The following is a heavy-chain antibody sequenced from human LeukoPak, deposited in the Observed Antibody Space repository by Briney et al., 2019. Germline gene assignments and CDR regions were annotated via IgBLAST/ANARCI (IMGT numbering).Heavy chain of an antibody. CDR3: IVFGDSNH. D-gene: IGHD4-17*01. CDR1: GLTRSPNY. V-gene: IGHV3-53*01. J-gene: IGHJ5*02. CDR2: IHTSGDT. Sequence: GGSLRLSCAASGLTRSPNYVSWVREAPGKGLEWVSAIHTSGDTCYADSVKGRFTISRDTSKNTLYLQINSLRVEDTAVYYCIVFGDSNHWGQGTLVTVSS.